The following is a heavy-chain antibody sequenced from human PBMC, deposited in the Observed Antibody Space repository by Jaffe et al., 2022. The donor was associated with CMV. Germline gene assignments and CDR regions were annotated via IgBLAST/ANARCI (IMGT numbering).Heavy chain of an antibody. D-gene: IGHD2-21*02. CDR1: GFTFSSYG. CDR2: IWYDGSNK. J-gene: IGHJ3*02. Sequence: QVQLVESGGGVVQPGRSLRLSCAASGFTFSSYGMHWVRQAPGKGLEWVAVIWYDGSNKYYADSVKGRFTISRDNSKNTLYLQMNSLRAEDTAVYYCASITANGGDPTGGAFDIWGQGTMVTVSS. V-gene: IGHV3-33*01. CDR3: ASITANGGDPTGGAFDI.